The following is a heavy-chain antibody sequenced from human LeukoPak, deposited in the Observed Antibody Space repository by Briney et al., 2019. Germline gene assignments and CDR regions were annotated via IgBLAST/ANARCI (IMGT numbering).Heavy chain of an antibody. D-gene: IGHD2-2*01. CDR3: ARQETGSTGFDP. CDR2: INAGNGNT. CDR1: GYTFTSYA. J-gene: IGHJ5*02. Sequence: ASVKVSCKASGYTFTSYAMHWVRQAPGQRLEWMGWINAGNGNTKYSQKFQGRVTITRDTSASTAYMELSSLRSEDTAVYYCARQETGSTGFDPWGQGTLVTVSS. V-gene: IGHV1-3*01.